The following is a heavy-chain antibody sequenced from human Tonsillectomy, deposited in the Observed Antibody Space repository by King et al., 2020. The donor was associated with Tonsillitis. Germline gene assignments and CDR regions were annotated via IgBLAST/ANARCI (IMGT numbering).Heavy chain of an antibody. Sequence: QLVQSGAEVKKPGESLRISCKGSGYSFISYWITWVRQMPGKGLEWMGRIDPSDSYTNFSPSFEGHVTISADKSIGTAYLQWSSLKASDSAMYYCARGTNYYDSSGYYYLLYWGQGTLVTVSS. J-gene: IGHJ4*02. CDR1: GYSFISYW. D-gene: IGHD3-22*01. V-gene: IGHV5-10-1*03. CDR3: ARGTNYYDSSGYYYLLY. CDR2: IDPSDSYT.